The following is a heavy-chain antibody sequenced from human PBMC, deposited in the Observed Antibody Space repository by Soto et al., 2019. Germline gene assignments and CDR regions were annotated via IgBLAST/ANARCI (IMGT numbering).Heavy chain of an antibody. V-gene: IGHV1-46*01. CDR1: GYTFTNYY. Sequence: GASVKVSCKASGYTFTNYYIQWVRQAPGLGFEWMGLINPSDGGATYAQKFQGRVTMTIDTSTRTVYMEVNSLRFEDTAVYYCARDLRSIVGATIGYYFDYWG. CDR3: ARDLRSIVGATIGYYFDY. J-gene: IGHJ4*01. D-gene: IGHD1-26*01. CDR2: INPSDGGA.